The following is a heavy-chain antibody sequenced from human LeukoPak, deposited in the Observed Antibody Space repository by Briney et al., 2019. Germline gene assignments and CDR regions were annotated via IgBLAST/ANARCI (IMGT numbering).Heavy chain of an antibody. Sequence: GGSLRLSCAASGFTFSSYDMHWVRQAPGKGLEWVALIRYEGSSKYYVDSVKGRFTISRDNSKNTLYLQMNSLRAEDTAVYYCAKDLRSYYGSGNYFEYWGQGTLVTVSS. J-gene: IGHJ4*02. V-gene: IGHV3-30*02. CDR3: AKDLRSYYGSGNYFEY. D-gene: IGHD3-10*01. CDR1: GFTFSSYD. CDR2: IRYEGSSK.